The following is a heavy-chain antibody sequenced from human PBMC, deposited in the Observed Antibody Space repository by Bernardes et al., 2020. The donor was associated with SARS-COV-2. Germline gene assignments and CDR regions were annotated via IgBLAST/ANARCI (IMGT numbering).Heavy chain of an antibody. J-gene: IGHJ4*02. CDR2: ISGSGSKT. CDR1: GFTLGSYA. V-gene: IGHV3-23*01. Sequence: GGSLRLSCVASGFTLGSYAMSWVRQAPGKGLEWVSGISGSGSKTYYADSVKGRFTISRDNSENTLYLEVNSLKAEDTAVYYCAKDVKWNGLFYFDSWGQGTLVTVSS. D-gene: IGHD1-1*01. CDR3: AKDVKWNGLFYFDS.